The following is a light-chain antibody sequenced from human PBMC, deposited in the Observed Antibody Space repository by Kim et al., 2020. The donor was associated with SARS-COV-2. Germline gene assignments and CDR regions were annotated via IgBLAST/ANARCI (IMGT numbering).Light chain of an antibody. CDR3: QQSSSFPLT. Sequence: SASVGDRVTITCRASQGISRWLAWYQQKPGKAPLLLISITSSLQSGVPSRFSGSGSGTDFTLTINSLQPEDFATYYCQQSSSFPLTFGGGTKLEI. CDR2: ITS. J-gene: IGKJ4*01. CDR1: QGISRW. V-gene: IGKV1D-12*01.